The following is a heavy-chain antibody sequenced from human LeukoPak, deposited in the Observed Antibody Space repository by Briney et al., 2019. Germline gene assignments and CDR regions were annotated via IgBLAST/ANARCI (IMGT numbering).Heavy chain of an antibody. CDR1: GFTFSNAW. D-gene: IGHD3-22*01. Sequence: GGSLRLSCAASGFTFSNAWMSWVRQARGKGLEWVGRIKSTTDGGTTDYAAPVNVRFTISRDDSKNTLYLQMNSLKTEDTAVHYCTTRAYYYDSSGYPIIDYWGQGTLVTVSS. V-gene: IGHV3-15*01. CDR2: IKSTTDGGTT. J-gene: IGHJ4*02. CDR3: TTRAYYYDSSGYPIIDY.